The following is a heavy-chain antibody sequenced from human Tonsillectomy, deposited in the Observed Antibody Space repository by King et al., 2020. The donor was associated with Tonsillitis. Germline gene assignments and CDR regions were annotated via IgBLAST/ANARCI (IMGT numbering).Heavy chain of an antibody. CDR2: IIPIFGTA. J-gene: IGHJ6*02. D-gene: IGHD6-6*01. CDR3: ARVSVGQLVYYYYGMDV. V-gene: IGHV1-69*01. CDR1: GGTFSSYA. Sequence: VQLVESGAEVKKPGSSVKVSCKASGGTFSSYAISWVRQAPGQGLEWMGGIIPIFGTANYAQKFQGRVTITADESTSIAYMELSSLRSEDTAVYYCARVSVGQLVYYYYGMDVWGQGTTVTVSS.